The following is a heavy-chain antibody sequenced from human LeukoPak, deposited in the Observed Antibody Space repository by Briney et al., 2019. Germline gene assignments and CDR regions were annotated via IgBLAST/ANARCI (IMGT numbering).Heavy chain of an antibody. D-gene: IGHD3-10*01. CDR3: ARLRKYGSGITTFDY. CDR1: GGSISSGSYC. CDR2: MYTSGST. V-gene: IGHV4-61*02. Sequence: PSQTLSLTCTVSGGSISSGSYCWSWIRQPAGKGLEWIGRMYTSGSTNYKPSLKSRVTISVDTSKNQFSLKLSSVTAADTAVYYCARLRKYGSGITTFDYWGQGTLVTVSS. J-gene: IGHJ4*02.